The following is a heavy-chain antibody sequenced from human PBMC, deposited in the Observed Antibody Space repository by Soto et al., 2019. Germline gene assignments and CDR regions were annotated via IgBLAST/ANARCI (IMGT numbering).Heavy chain of an antibody. D-gene: IGHD3-16*01. CDR2: ISGSGGST. Sequence: GGSLRLSCAASGFTFSSYAMSWVRQAPGKGLEWVSAISGSGGSTYYADSVKGRFTISRDNSKNTLYLQMNSLRAEDTAVYYCAKDLVPIGPMTKDFDFWGQGTLVTVSS. V-gene: IGHV3-23*01. CDR3: AKDLVPIGPMTKDFDF. CDR1: GFTFSSYA. J-gene: IGHJ4*02.